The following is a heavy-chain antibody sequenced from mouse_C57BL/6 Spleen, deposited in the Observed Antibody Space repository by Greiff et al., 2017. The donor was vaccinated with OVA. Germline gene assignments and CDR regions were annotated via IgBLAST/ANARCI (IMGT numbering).Heavy chain of an antibody. CDR2: ISDGGSYT. D-gene: IGHD1-1*01. Sequence: EVQLVESGGGLVKPGGSLKLSCAASGFTFSSYAMSWVRQTPEKRLEWVATISDGGSYTYYPDNVKGRFTISRDNAKNNLYLQMSHLKSEDTAMYYCARDRYGSSYVYFDYWGQGTTLTVSS. CDR3: ARDRYGSSYVYFDY. CDR1: GFTFSSYA. V-gene: IGHV5-4*01. J-gene: IGHJ2*01.